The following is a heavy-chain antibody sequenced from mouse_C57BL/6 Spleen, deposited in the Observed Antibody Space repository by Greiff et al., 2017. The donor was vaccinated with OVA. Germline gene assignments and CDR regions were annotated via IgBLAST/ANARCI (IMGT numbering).Heavy chain of an antibody. CDR3: ARSVIYYGNYVGAMDY. J-gene: IGHJ4*01. CDR2: ILPGSGST. CDR1: GYTFTGYW. V-gene: IGHV1-9*01. D-gene: IGHD2-1*01. Sequence: VQLQESGAELMKPGASVKLSCKATGYTFTGYWIEWVKQRPGHGLEWIGEILPGSGSTNYNEKLKGKATFTADTSSNTAYMQLSSLTTEDSAIYYCARSVIYYGNYVGAMDYWGQGTSVTVSS.